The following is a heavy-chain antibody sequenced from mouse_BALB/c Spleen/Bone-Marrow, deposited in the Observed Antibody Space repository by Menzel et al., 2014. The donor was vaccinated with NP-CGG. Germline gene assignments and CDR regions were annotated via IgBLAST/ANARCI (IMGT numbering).Heavy chain of an antibody. D-gene: IGHD2-3*01. Sequence: EVKLVESGGGLVQPGGSLKLSCAASGFTFSSYGMSWVRQTPDKRLELVATINSNGGSTYYPDSVKGRFTISRDNAKNTLYLQMSSLKSEDTAMYYCARDGYYDFYAMDYWGQGTSVTVSS. CDR3: ARDGYYDFYAMDY. V-gene: IGHV5-6-3*01. CDR2: INSNGGST. CDR1: GFTFSSYG. J-gene: IGHJ4*01.